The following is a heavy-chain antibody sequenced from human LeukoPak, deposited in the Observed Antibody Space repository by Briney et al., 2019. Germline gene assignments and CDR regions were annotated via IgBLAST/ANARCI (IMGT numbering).Heavy chain of an antibody. Sequence: GASVKVSCKASGYTFTSYGISWVRQAPGQGLEWMGWISAYNGNTNYAQKLQGRVTMTTDTSTSTAYMELRSLRSDDTAVYYCAREPTYNWNDGDAFDIWGQGTMVTVSS. D-gene: IGHD1-1*01. V-gene: IGHV1-18*01. J-gene: IGHJ3*02. CDR3: AREPTYNWNDGDAFDI. CDR2: ISAYNGNT. CDR1: GYTFTSYG.